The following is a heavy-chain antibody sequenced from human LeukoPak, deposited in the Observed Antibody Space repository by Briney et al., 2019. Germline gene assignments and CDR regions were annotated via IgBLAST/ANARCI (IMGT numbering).Heavy chain of an antibody. J-gene: IGHJ4*02. V-gene: IGHV3-30*04. Sequence: GGSLRLSCAASGFPFSTYAMHWVRQAPGKGLEWVTLITYDGSSKYYAAPVKGRFTISRDNPENTLYLQMNSLRTEDTAVYFCARATNYYYDSSGYAPDFDYWGQGTLVTVSS. CDR2: ITYDGSSK. D-gene: IGHD3-22*01. CDR1: GFPFSTYA. CDR3: ARATNYYYDSSGYAPDFDY.